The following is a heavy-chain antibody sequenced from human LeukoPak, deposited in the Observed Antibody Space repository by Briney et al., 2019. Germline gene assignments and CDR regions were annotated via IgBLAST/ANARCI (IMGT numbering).Heavy chain of an antibody. CDR1: GFTFSSYS. CDR3: AKDDIPANGLYDAFDI. Sequence: GGSLRLSCAASGFTFSSYSMNWVRQTPGKGLEWVSYISNSSSTIYYADSVKGRFTISRDNAKNSLYLQMNSLRAEDTAVYYCAKDDIPANGLYDAFDIWGQGTKVTVSA. CDR2: ISNSSSTI. D-gene: IGHD3/OR15-3a*01. J-gene: IGHJ3*02. V-gene: IGHV3-48*01.